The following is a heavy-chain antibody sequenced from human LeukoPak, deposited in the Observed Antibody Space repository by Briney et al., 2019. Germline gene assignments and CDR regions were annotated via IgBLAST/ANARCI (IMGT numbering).Heavy chain of an antibody. Sequence: GGSLRLSCAASGFTFDDYAMHWVRQAPGKGLEWVSLISWGGGNTYYADFVKGRFTTSRDNSKNSLYLQMNSLRAEDTALYYCAKDLMVRGVIDYYGMDVWGQGTTVTVSS. J-gene: IGHJ6*02. CDR1: GFTFDDYA. CDR3: AKDLMVRGVIDYYGMDV. V-gene: IGHV3-43D*03. D-gene: IGHD3-10*01. CDR2: ISWGGGNT.